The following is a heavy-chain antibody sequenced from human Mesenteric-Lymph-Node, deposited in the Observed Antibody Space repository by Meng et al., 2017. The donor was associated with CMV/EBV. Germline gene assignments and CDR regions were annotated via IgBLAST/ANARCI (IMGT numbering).Heavy chain of an antibody. J-gene: IGHJ4*02. CDR2: ISPYNGVT. CDR3: ARDLGEYYDILTGDFEY. D-gene: IGHD3-9*01. Sequence: IFTSYGINWVRQPPGQGLEWMGWISPYNGVTNHAQKLQGRVTVTTDTSTSTAYMELRSLRSDDTAVYYCARDLGEYYDILTGDFEYWGQGTLVTVSS. V-gene: IGHV1-18*01. CDR1: IFTSYG.